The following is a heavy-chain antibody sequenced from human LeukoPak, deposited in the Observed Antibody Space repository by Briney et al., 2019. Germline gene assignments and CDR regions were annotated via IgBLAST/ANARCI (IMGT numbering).Heavy chain of an antibody. V-gene: IGHV4-59*01. CDR3: ARARIRGMYDAFDI. J-gene: IGHJ3*02. Sequence: KPSETLSLTCTVSGVSIDSYYWNWIRQPPGKGLEWIGYIHYNGGTNYNPSLQSRVTTSVDTSKHQVSLRLSSVTAADTAVYYCARARIRGMYDAFDIWDQGTMVTVSS. D-gene: IGHD3-10*01. CDR2: IHYNGGT. CDR1: GVSIDSYY.